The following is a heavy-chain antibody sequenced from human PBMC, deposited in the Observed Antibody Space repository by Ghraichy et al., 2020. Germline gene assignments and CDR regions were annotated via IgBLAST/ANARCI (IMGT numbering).Heavy chain of an antibody. D-gene: IGHD2-8*01. Sequence: GGSLRLSCAASGFTFSSYAMSWVRQAPGKGLEWVSAISGSGGSTYYADSVKGRFTISRDNSKNTLYLQMNSLRAEDTAVYYCASLEYASYDAFDIWGQGTMVTVSS. J-gene: IGHJ3*02. CDR3: ASLEYASYDAFDI. V-gene: IGHV3-23*01. CDR2: ISGSGGST. CDR1: GFTFSSYA.